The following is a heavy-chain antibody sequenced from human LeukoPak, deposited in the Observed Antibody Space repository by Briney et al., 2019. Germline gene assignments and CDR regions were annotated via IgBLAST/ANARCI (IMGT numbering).Heavy chain of an antibody. CDR1: GGTFSSYA. CDR3: ARDATPLRYSSGWYVAFDI. CDR2: IIPIFGTA. D-gene: IGHD6-19*01. Sequence: SVKVSCKASGGTFSSYAISWVRQAPGQGLEWMGRIIPIFGTANYAQKFQGRVTITTDESTSTAYMELSSLRSEDTAVYYCARDATPLRYSSGWYVAFDIWGQGTMVTVSS. J-gene: IGHJ3*02. V-gene: IGHV1-69*05.